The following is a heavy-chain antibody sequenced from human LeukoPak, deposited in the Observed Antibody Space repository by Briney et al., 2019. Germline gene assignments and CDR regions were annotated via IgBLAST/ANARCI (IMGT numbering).Heavy chain of an antibody. CDR3: ARDLCSGGSCYILDAFDI. Sequence: SCKVSGFTFSSYAMHWVRQAPGKGLEWVAVISYDGSNKYYADSVKGRFTISRDNSKNTLYLQMNSLRAEDTAVYYCARDLCSGGSCYILDAFDIWGQGTMVTVSS. V-gene: IGHV3-30-3*01. CDR2: ISYDGSNK. CDR1: GFTFSSYA. J-gene: IGHJ3*02. D-gene: IGHD2-15*01.